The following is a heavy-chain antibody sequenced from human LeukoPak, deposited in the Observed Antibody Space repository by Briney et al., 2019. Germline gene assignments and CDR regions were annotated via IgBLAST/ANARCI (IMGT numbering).Heavy chain of an antibody. J-gene: IGHJ5*01. V-gene: IGHV4-39*01. Sequence: SPSETLSLTCTVSAGSFISSSHHWDWIRQSPGKGLEWIGTVYYGRTTYYNPSLDGRVTISLDTSANHFSLQLNSVTAADTAVYYCVRHDGRGGATMGAFDSWGQGSLATVSS. CDR2: VYYGRTT. CDR3: VRHDGRGGATMGAFDS. D-gene: IGHD5-12*01. CDR1: AGSFISSSHH.